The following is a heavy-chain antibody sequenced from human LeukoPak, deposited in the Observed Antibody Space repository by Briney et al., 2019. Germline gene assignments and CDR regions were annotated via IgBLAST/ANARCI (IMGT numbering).Heavy chain of an antibody. V-gene: IGHV4-61*01. CDR3: ARAVTEFDY. CDR2: IYYSGST. Sequence: SETLSLTCTVSGGSVSSGSYYWSWIRQPPGKGLEWIGYIYYSGSTNCNPSLKSRVTISVDTSKNQFSLKLSSVTAADTAVYYCARAVTEFDYWGQGTLVTVSS. CDR1: GGSVSSGSYY. D-gene: IGHD2-8*02. J-gene: IGHJ4*02.